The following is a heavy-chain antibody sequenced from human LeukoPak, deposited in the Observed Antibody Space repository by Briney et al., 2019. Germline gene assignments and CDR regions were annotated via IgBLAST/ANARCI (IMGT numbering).Heavy chain of an antibody. CDR2: INHSGST. Sequence: PSETLSLTCAVYGGSFSGYYWSWIRQPPGKGLEWIGEINHSGSTNYNPSLKSRVTISVDTSKNQFSLKLSSVTAADTAVYYCARAYYYDSSGYYYDYWGQGTLVTVSS. CDR1: GGSFSGYY. CDR3: ARAYYYDSSGYYYDY. V-gene: IGHV4-34*01. J-gene: IGHJ4*02. D-gene: IGHD3-22*01.